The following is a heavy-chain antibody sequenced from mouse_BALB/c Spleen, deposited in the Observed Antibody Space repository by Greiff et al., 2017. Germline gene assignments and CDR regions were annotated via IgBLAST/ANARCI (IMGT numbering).Heavy chain of an antibody. J-gene: IGHJ3*01. CDR1: GFTIKDTY. V-gene: IGHV14-3*02. CDR2: IDPANGNT. D-gene: IGHD2-4*01. Sequence: VQLQQSGAELVKPGASVKLSCTASGFTIKDTYMHWVKQRPEQGLEWIGRIDPANGNTKYDPKFQGKATITADTSSTTAYLQLSSLTSEDTAVYYCAFYYDYEGFAYWGQGTLVTVAA. CDR3: AFYYDYEGFAY.